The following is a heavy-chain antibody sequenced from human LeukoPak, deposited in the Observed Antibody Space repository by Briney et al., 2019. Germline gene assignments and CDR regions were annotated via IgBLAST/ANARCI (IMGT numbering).Heavy chain of an antibody. D-gene: IGHD6-13*01. V-gene: IGHV3-33*03. CDR1: GVTVSSYG. J-gene: IGHJ6*03. Sequence: GGSLRLSCAASGVTVSSYGMHWVRQAPGKGQEWVALIWYDGSNKYYADSVKGRFTISRDNSKNTLFLQMNSLRAEDTALYYCAKAGYSSSAGYYYYMDVWGKGTTVTVSS. CDR3: AKAGYSSSAGYYYYMDV. CDR2: IWYDGSNK.